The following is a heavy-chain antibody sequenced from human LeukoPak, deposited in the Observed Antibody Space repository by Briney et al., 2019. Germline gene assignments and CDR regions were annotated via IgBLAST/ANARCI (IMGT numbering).Heavy chain of an antibody. CDR2: NSNSGST. CDR1: GGSISSHY. D-gene: IGHD2-15*01. CDR3: GRDALVGYFSYYYMDV. Sequence: SETLSLTCTVSGGSISSHYWTWIRQSPVKGLEWIGDNSNSGSTSYNPSLKSRVTISIDTSENQFSLKLSSVTAADTAVYYCGRDALVGYFSYYYMDVWGKGTTVTVSS. V-gene: IGHV4-59*11. J-gene: IGHJ6*03.